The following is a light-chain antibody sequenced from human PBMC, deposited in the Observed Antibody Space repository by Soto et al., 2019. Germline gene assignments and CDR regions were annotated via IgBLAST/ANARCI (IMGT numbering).Light chain of an antibody. CDR3: RQYGSSPQT. J-gene: IGKJ5*01. V-gene: IGKV3-20*01. CDR1: QSVSRNY. CDR2: AAS. Sequence: ETVLTQSPDTLSLSPGERATLSCRASQSVSRNYLAWFQHTPGQAPRLLIYAASSRATGVPDRFSGSGSGTDFTLTISRLEPEDFAVYYCRQYGSSPQTFGQGTRLEIK.